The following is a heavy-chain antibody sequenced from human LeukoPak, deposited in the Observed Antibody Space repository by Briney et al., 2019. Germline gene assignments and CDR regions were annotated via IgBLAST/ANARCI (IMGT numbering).Heavy chain of an antibody. CDR1: GFTFSSYA. Sequence: GGSLRLSCAASGFTFSSYAMSWVRQAPGKGLEWVSAISGSGGSTYYADSVKSRFTISRDNSKNTLYLQMNSLRAEDTAVYYCAKDSRHIVVVTARHQYFQHWGQGTLVTVSS. J-gene: IGHJ1*01. V-gene: IGHV3-23*01. CDR2: ISGSGGST. CDR3: AKDSRHIVVVTARHQYFQH. D-gene: IGHD2-21*02.